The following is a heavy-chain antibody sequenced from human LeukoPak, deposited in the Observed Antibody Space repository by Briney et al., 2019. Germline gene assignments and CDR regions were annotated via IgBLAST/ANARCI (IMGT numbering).Heavy chain of an antibody. CDR2: IYSGGST. J-gene: IGHJ6*02. CDR1: GFTVSSNY. V-gene: IGHV3-53*03. Sequence: PGGSLRLSCAASGFTVSSNYMSWVRQAPGKGLEWVSVIYSGGSTYYADSVKGRFTISRDNAKNSLYLQMNSLRAEDTAVYYCAGGIISVSGSGWLSPYYYYYGMDVWGQGTTVTVSS. CDR3: AGGIISVSGSGWLSPYYYYYGMDV. D-gene: IGHD6-19*01.